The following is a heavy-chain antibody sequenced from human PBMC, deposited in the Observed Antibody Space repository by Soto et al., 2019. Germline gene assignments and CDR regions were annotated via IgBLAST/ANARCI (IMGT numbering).Heavy chain of an antibody. CDR3: ARDLFAGQHLGIPWLEA. Sequence: LRLSCTGSGFPFSAYNMNWVRQVPGKGPEWISSITSKTGQIYYAESVKGRFTISRDNAKNSLYLEMNRLGAEDTAVYFCARDLFAGQHLGIPWLEAWGQGTLVTVCS. J-gene: IGHJ5*02. D-gene: IGHD2-21*01. CDR2: ITSKTGQI. CDR1: GFPFSAYN. V-gene: IGHV3-21*06.